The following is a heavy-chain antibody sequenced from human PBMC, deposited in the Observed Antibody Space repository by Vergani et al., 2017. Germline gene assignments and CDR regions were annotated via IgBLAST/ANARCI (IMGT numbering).Heavy chain of an antibody. Sequence: VQLVESGGGLVKPGGSVRLSCEASGFTFSDFSINWVRQAPGKGLEWVSFISSSSSYVHYAESVKGRFIIYKDNTVDMLSLQMNSLRPDDTAVYYCVRGGRGDHGDFWSRLGPWGQGTRVIVSS. V-gene: IGHV3-21*01. CDR3: VRGGRGDHGDFWSRLGP. CDR1: GFTFSDFS. CDR2: ISSSSSYV. J-gene: IGHJ5*02. D-gene: IGHD3-3*01.